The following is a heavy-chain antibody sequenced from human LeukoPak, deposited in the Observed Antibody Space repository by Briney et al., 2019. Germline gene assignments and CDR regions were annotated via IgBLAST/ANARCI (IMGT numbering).Heavy chain of an antibody. CDR3: ARVGSIAAAGTPFSGY. CDR2: ISAYNGNT. V-gene: IGHV1-18*01. J-gene: IGHJ4*02. CDR1: GYTFTSYG. Sequence: ASVKVSCKXSGYTFTSYGISWVRQAPGQGLEWMGRISAYNGNTNYAQKLQGRVTMTTDTSTSTAYMELRSLRSDDTAVYYCARVGSIAAAGTPFSGYWGQGTLVTVSS. D-gene: IGHD6-13*01.